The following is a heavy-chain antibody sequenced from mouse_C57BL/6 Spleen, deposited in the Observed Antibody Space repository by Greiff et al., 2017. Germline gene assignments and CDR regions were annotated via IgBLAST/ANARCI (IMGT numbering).Heavy chain of an antibody. CDR2: INPSSGYT. J-gene: IGHJ3*01. CDR1: GYTFTSYT. Sequence: QVQLKESGAELARSGASVKMSCKASGYTFTSYTMHWVKQRPGQGLEWIGYINPSSGYTKYNQKFKDKATLTADKSSSTAYMQLSSLTSEDSAVYYCARSDYGWFAYWGQGTLVTVSA. CDR3: ARSDYGWFAY. D-gene: IGHD2-4*01. V-gene: IGHV1-4*01.